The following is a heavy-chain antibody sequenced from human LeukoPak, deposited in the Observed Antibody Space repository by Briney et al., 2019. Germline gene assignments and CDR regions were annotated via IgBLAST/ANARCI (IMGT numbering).Heavy chain of an antibody. V-gene: IGHV3-30-3*01. D-gene: IGHD1-7*01. Sequence: PGGSLRLSCAASGFTFSSYAMHWVRQAPGKGLEWVAVISYDGSNKYYADSVKGRFTISRDNSKNTLYLQMNSLRAEDTAVYYCAREYGWNYVIHYYYGMDVWGQGTTVTVSS. CDR1: GFTFSSYA. J-gene: IGHJ6*02. CDR2: ISYDGSNK. CDR3: AREYGWNYVIHYYYGMDV.